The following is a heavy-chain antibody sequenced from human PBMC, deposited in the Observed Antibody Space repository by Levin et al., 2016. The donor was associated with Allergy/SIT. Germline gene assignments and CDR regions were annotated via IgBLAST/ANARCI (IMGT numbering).Heavy chain of an antibody. D-gene: IGHD2-2*01. CDR1: GYTFTGYY. CDR3: ARVSCSSTSCSLEYYFDY. Sequence: ASVKVSCKASGYTFTGYYMHWVRQAPGQGLEWMGWINPNSGGTNYAQKFQGWVTMTRNTSISTAYMELSRLRSDDTAVYYCARVSCSSTSCSLEYYFDYWGQGTLVTVSS. V-gene: IGHV1-2*04. J-gene: IGHJ4*02. CDR2: INPNSGGT.